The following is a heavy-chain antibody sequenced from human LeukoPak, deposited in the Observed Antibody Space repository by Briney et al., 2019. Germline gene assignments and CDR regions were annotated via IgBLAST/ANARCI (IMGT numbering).Heavy chain of an antibody. J-gene: IGHJ4*02. Sequence: GGSLRLSCAASGFTFSSYWMHWVRQAPGKGLEYVSAISSSGGGTYYADSVKGRFTISRDNSKSTLYLQMSSLRGEDTAVYYCVKERSTRVAAGKFDYWGQGTLVTVSS. CDR1: GFTFSSYW. D-gene: IGHD6-13*01. CDR3: VKERSTRVAAGKFDY. CDR2: ISSSGGGT. V-gene: IGHV3-64D*09.